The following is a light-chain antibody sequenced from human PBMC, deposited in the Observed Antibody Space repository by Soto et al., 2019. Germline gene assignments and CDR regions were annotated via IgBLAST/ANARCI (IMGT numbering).Light chain of an antibody. Sequence: IVMTQSPATLSVSPGERATLSCRASQSVSSNLAWYQQKPGQAPRLLIYGASTRATGIPARFSGSGSGTDFTLTISRLEPEDFAVYYCQQYGSSPWTFGQGTKVDIK. J-gene: IGKJ1*01. CDR2: GAS. CDR3: QQYGSSPWT. CDR1: QSVSSN. V-gene: IGKV3-15*01.